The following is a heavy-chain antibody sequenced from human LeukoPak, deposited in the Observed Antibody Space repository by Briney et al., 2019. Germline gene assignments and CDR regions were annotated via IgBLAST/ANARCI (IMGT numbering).Heavy chain of an antibody. J-gene: IGHJ6*03. Sequence: GGSLRLSCAASGFTFSSYSMNWVRQAPGKGLEWVSSISSSSSYIYYADSVKGRFTISRDNAKNSLYLQMNSLRAEDTAVYYCARAAGHRRASYYMDVWGKETTVTVSS. CDR3: ARAAGHRRASYYMDV. V-gene: IGHV3-21*01. CDR2: ISSSSSYI. CDR1: GFTFSSYS.